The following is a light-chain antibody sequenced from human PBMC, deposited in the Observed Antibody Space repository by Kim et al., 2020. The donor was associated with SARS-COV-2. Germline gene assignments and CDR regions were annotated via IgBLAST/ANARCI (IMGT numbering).Light chain of an antibody. V-gene: IGLV6-57*03. CDR2: ENN. CDR3: HSNDSSNPVV. CDR1: SASIASNY. Sequence: KTVTISCPRTSASIASNYVNWYQQSPGSAHSPLIYENNQRPSGVPDRFSGSNDSSSNSVSLTSSGLKTEDEANYDCHSNDSSNPVVFGGGAKLTVL. J-gene: IGLJ2*01.